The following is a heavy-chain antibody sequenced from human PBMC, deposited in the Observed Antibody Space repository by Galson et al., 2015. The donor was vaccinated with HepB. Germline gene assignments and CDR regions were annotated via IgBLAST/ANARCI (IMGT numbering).Heavy chain of an antibody. D-gene: IGHD6-19*01. Sequence: SVKVSCKASGGTFSSYAISWVRQAPGQGLEWMGRIIPILGIANYAQKFQGRVTITADKSTSTAYMELSSLRSEDTAVYYCARGSCMYSSGWCVDIWGQGTMVTVSS. CDR1: GGTFSSYA. V-gene: IGHV1-69*04. CDR2: IIPILGIA. J-gene: IGHJ3*02. CDR3: ARGSCMYSSGWCVDI.